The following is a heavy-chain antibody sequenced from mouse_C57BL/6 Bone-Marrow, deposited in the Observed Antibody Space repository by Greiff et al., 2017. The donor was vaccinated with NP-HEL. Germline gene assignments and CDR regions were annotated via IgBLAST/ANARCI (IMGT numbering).Heavy chain of an antibody. V-gene: IGHV1-55*01. CDR2: IYPGSGST. CDR1: GYTFTSYW. J-gene: IGHJ4*01. CDR3: ARYRLLPYYYAMDY. D-gene: IGHD1-1*01. Sequence: QVQLHQPGAELVKPGASVKMSCKASGYTFTSYWITWVKQRPGQGLEWIGDIYPGSGSTNYNEKFKSKATLTVDTSSSTAYMQLSSLTSENSAVYYCARYRLLPYYYAMDYWGQGTSVTVSS.